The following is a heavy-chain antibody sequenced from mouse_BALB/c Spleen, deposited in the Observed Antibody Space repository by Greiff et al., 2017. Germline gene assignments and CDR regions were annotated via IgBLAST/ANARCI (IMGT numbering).Heavy chain of an antibody. CDR2: ISYDGSN. Sequence: ESGPGLVKPSQSLSLTCSVTGYSITSGYYWNWIRQFPGNKLEWMGYISYDGSNNYNPSLKNRISITRDTSKNQFFLKLNSVTTEDTATYYCAREITTVVARDYYAMDYWGQGTSVTVSS. CDR3: AREITTVVARDYYAMDY. V-gene: IGHV3-6*02. D-gene: IGHD1-1*01. J-gene: IGHJ4*01. CDR1: GYSITSGYY.